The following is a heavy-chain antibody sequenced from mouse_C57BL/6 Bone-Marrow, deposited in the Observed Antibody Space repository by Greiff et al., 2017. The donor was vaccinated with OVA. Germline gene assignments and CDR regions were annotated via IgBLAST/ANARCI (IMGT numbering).Heavy chain of an antibody. D-gene: IGHD1-1*01. J-gene: IGHJ1*03. CDR3: ASGLYYGRGGWYFDV. CDR1: GYTFTSYG. Sequence: QVQLQQSGAELARPGASVKLSCKASGYTFTSYGISWVKQRTGQGLEWIGEIYPRSGNTYYNAKFKGKATLTADTSSSTAYMELRSLTSEDSAVYFCASGLYYGRGGWYFDVGGTGTTVTVSS. V-gene: IGHV1-81*01. CDR2: IYPRSGNT.